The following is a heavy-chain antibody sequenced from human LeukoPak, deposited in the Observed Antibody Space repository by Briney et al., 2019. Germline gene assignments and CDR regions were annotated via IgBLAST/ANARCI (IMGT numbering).Heavy chain of an antibody. D-gene: IGHD3-10*01. CDR3: AKGRGFGAHEG. V-gene: IGHV1-46*01. CDR2: INASGGST. Sequence: ASVKVSCKASGYTFTRYYMHWVRQAPGQGLEWMGIINASGGSTSYAQKFQGRVTMTRNTSITTAYMDLSSLRSEDTAVYYCAKGRGFGAHEGWGQGTLVTVSS. J-gene: IGHJ4*02. CDR1: GYTFTRYY.